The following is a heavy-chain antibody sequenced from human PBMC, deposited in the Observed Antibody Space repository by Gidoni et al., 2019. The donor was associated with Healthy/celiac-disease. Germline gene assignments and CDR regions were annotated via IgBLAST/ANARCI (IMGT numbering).Heavy chain of an antibody. D-gene: IGHD6-13*01. CDR1: GLTCSSYW. CDR2: IKPDGSEE. J-gene: IGHJ4*02. Sequence: EVQLVESGGGLVQPGGSLRLYGAASGLTCSSYWMSWVREAPGKGLEWVANIKPDGSEEYSVYSVKGRFTISRDNAKNSLYLRMNSLRAEDTAVYYCASSPLGYSSSWYVYWGQGTLVTVSS. CDR3: ASSPLGYSSSWYVY. V-gene: IGHV3-7*01.